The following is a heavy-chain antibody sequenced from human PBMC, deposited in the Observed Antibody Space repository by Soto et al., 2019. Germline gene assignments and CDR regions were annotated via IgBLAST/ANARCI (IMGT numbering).Heavy chain of an antibody. CDR2: IYYSGST. CDR1: GGSISSYY. CDR3: ARVLSSSWSSHDNWFDP. D-gene: IGHD6-13*01. Sequence: LCGGSISSYYWSWIRQPPGKGLEWIGYIYYSGSTNYNPSLKSRVTISVDTSKNQFSLKLSSVTAADTAVYYCARVLSSSWSSHDNWFDPWGQGTLVTVSS. V-gene: IGHV4-59*01. J-gene: IGHJ5*02.